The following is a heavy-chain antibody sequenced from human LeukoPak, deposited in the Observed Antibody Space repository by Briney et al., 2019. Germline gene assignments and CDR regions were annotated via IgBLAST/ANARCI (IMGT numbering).Heavy chain of an antibody. CDR1: GYTFTTYG. D-gene: IGHD5-18*01. Sequence: ASVKVSCKTSGYTFTTYGITWVRQAPGQGLEWMGWISPYNGNTNYAQKLQGRVTVTTDTSTSTAYMELRSLRSDDTAVYYCARETHRQGLYSYGFRAPGWFDPWGQGTLVTVSS. CDR2: ISPYNGNT. V-gene: IGHV1-18*01. J-gene: IGHJ5*02. CDR3: ARETHRQGLYSYGFRAPGWFDP.